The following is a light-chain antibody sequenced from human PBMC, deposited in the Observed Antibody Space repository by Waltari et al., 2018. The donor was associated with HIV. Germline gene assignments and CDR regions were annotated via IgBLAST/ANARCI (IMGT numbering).Light chain of an antibody. CDR3: SSYAGSNNWKV. CDR1: SSDVGGYNY. J-gene: IGLJ2*01. V-gene: IGLV2-8*01. CDR2: EVS. Sequence: QSALTQPPSASGSPGQSVTISCTGTSSDVGGYNYVSWYQQHPGKAPKLTIYEVSKRPSGVPDRFSGSKSGNTASLTVSGLQAEDEADYYCSSYAGSNNWKVFGGGTKLTVL.